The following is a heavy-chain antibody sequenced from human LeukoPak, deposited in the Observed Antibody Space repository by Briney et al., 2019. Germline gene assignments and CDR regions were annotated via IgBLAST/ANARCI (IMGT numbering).Heavy chain of an antibody. J-gene: IGHJ3*02. Sequence: ASVKVSCKASGYTFSSYDISWVRQAPGQGLEWVGWISTYNDNTNYAQKLQGRVAMTADTSTSTAYMELRSLRSDDTAVYYCARDRCSSTSCYLLAPLGSSPDAFDIWGQGTMVTVSS. CDR1: GYTFSSYD. V-gene: IGHV1-18*01. D-gene: IGHD2-2*01. CDR2: ISTYNDNT. CDR3: ARDRCSSTSCYLLAPLGSSPDAFDI.